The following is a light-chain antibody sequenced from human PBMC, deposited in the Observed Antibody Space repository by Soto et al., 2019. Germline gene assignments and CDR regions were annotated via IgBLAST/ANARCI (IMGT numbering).Light chain of an antibody. Sequence: EIVMTQSPATLSLSRGERAALSCRASQSINSELAWYQQKPGQPPRLLIYGASTRATGVPARFTGSESGSEFTLTISGLQSEDFAVYYCQQGHNWPLTFGQGTRLEI. CDR3: QQGHNWPLT. CDR2: GAS. V-gene: IGKV3-15*01. J-gene: IGKJ2*01. CDR1: QSINSE.